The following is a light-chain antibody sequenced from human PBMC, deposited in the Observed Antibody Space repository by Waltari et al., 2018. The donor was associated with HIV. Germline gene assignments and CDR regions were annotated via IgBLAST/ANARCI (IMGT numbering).Light chain of an antibody. V-gene: IGLV2-11*01. Sequence: QSALTQTRSVSGSPGHSVTIPCTGTSRDIGISNYVSWYQQQPGKAPKLLISDVTRRPSGVPDRFSGSKSGNTASLTISGLQADDEADYYCCSYAGNFIYVFGTGTKVTVL. J-gene: IGLJ1*01. CDR3: CSYAGNFIYV. CDR1: SRDIGISNY. CDR2: DVT.